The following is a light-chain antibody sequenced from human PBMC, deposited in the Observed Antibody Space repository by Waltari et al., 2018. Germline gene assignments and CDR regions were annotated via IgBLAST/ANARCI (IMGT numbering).Light chain of an antibody. V-gene: IGLV3-1*01. Sequence: SYDLTQPTSVSVSPGQTGSISCSGDNLGDENACWYHKKAGQSPILVIFEDAKRPSGIPERFSGSKSGNTATLTISGAQSSDEADYYCQTWDRKSLVFGGGTKLTVL. J-gene: IGLJ3*02. CDR2: EDA. CDR3: QTWDRKSLV. CDR1: NLGDEN.